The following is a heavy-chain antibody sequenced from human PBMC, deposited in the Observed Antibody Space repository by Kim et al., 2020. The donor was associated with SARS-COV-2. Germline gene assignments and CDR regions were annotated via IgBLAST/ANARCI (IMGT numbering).Heavy chain of an antibody. J-gene: IGHJ2*01. CDR3: ARIGSGTSGRYFDL. D-gene: IGHD3-10*01. Sequence: SETLSLTCAVYGGSFSGYYWSWIRQPPGKGLEWIGEINHSGSTNYNPSLKSRVTISVDTSKNQFSLKLSSVTAADTAVYYCARIGSGTSGRYFDLWGRGTLVTVSS. CDR2: INHSGST. V-gene: IGHV4-34*01. CDR1: GGSFSGYY.